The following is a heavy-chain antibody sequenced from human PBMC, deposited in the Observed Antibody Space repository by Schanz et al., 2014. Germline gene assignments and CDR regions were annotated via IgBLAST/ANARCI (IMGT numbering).Heavy chain of an antibody. CDR1: GFTVNTNY. CDR3: ARDGGRDGYNLAFDV. Sequence: EVQLVESGGGLIQPGGSLRLSCAVSGFTVNTNYMSWVRQAPGKGLEWISSMYINSGSTQYADSVKGRFIISRDSSKNTLFLQINSLRADDTAVYFCARDGGRDGYNLAFDVWGQGTLVTVSS. D-gene: IGHD5-12*01. CDR2: MYINSGST. V-gene: IGHV3-53*01. J-gene: IGHJ3*01.